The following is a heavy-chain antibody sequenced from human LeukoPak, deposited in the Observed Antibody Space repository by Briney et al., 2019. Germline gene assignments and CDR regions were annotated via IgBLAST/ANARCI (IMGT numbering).Heavy chain of an antibody. CDR3: ARRGNAFDI. Sequence: GSLRLSCAASGFIFSSYSMNWVRQAPGKGLEWISYISSSSTIYYADSVRGRFTISRDNANNSLYLQMNSLRDEDTAVYYCARRGNAFDIWGQGTMVTVSS. CDR1: GFIFSSYS. J-gene: IGHJ3*02. V-gene: IGHV3-48*02. CDR2: ISSSSTI.